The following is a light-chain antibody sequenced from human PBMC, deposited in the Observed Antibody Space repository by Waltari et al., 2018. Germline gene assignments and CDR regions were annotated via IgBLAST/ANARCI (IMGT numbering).Light chain of an antibody. J-gene: IGLJ2*01. CDR2: EVS. CDR1: SSDVGSHNL. CDR3: CSHAGSSTVV. Sequence: QSALTQPASVSGSPGQSITISCTGTSSDVGSHNLVSWYHQHPGKAPKLMIYEVSKRPSGVSNRFSGSKSGKTASLTISGLQAEDEADYYCCSHAGSSTVVFGGGTKLTVL. V-gene: IGLV2-23*02.